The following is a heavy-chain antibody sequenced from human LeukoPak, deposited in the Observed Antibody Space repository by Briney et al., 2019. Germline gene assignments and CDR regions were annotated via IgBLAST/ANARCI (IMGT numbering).Heavy chain of an antibody. D-gene: IGHD5-12*01. CDR2: IYTSGST. Sequence: SETLSLTCTVSGDSISSYYWSWIRQPAGKGLEWIGRIYTSGSTNYNPSLKSRVTMSVDTSKNQFSLKLSSVTAADTAVYYCARGGYSGYDRSYNWFDPWGQGTLVTVSS. CDR1: GDSISSYY. CDR3: ARGGYSGYDRSYNWFDP. V-gene: IGHV4-4*07. J-gene: IGHJ5*02.